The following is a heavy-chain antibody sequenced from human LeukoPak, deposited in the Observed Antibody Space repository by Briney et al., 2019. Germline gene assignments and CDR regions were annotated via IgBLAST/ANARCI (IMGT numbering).Heavy chain of an antibody. Sequence: GGSLRLSYAASGFTFSSYSLNWVRQAPGKGLEWVSSISSSSSYIYYADSVKGRFTISRDNAKNSLYLQMNSLRAEDTAVYYCARKQWLTSDAFDIWGQGTMVTVSS. V-gene: IGHV3-21*01. D-gene: IGHD6-19*01. J-gene: IGHJ3*02. CDR3: ARKQWLTSDAFDI. CDR1: GFTFSSYS. CDR2: ISSSSSYI.